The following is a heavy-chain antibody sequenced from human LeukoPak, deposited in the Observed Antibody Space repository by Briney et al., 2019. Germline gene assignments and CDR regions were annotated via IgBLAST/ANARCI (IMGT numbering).Heavy chain of an antibody. Sequence: PSGTLSLTCAVSGGSISSSNWWSWVRQPPGKGLESIGEIHHSGTTNYNPSLKSRVTISVDTSKSQFSLKLSSVTAADTAVYYCARYSSGFDYWGQGTLVTVSS. CDR3: ARYSSGFDY. D-gene: IGHD6-19*01. J-gene: IGHJ4*02. CDR1: GGSISSSNW. CDR2: IHHSGTT. V-gene: IGHV4-4*02.